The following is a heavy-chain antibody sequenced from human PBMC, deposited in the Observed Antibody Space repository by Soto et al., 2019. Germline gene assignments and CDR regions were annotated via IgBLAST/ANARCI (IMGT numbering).Heavy chain of an antibody. CDR3: ARRDFYFLSDSPHTGIDI. V-gene: IGHV5-51*07. J-gene: IGHJ6*02. CDR1: GYSFTSYW. CDR2: IYPGDSDT. Sequence: GESLKISCKGSGYSFTSYWIGWVHQMPGKGLEWMGIIYPGDSDTRYSPSFQGQVTISADKSISTAYLQWSSLKASDTAMYYCARRDFYFLSDSPHTGIDIFAQDTSLPISS. D-gene: IGHD3-3*01.